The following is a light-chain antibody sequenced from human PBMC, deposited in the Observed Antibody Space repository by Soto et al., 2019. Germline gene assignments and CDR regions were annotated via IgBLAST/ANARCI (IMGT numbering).Light chain of an antibody. J-gene: IGKJ4*01. CDR1: QSVSNNY. V-gene: IGKV3-20*01. CDR2: GAS. Sequence: ENVLTQSPGTLSLSPGDRASLSCRASQSVSNNYLAWHQQRPGQAPRLLIFGASNRATGVPDRFTGSASGTDFTLTISRLQPEDFALYVCQQYASSPVTFGGGTKVDI. CDR3: QQYASSPVT.